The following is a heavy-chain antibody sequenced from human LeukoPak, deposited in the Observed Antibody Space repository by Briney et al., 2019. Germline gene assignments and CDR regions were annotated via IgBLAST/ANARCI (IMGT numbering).Heavy chain of an antibody. J-gene: IGHJ4*02. CDR1: GFTFSSYS. D-gene: IGHD6-13*01. CDR2: TSSSSSYI. Sequence: PGGSLRLSCAASGFTFSSYSMNWVRQAPGKGLEWASSTSSSSSYIYYADSVKGRFTISRDNAKNSLYLQMNSLRAEDTAVYYCARDISAAGTCFDYWGQGTLVTVSS. CDR3: ARDISAAGTCFDY. V-gene: IGHV3-21*01.